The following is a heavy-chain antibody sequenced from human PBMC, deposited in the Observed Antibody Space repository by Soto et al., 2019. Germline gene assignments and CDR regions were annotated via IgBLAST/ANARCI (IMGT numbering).Heavy chain of an antibody. J-gene: IGHJ6*03. Sequence: QVQLVQSGAEVKKPGASVKVSCKASGYTFTSYYMHWVRQAPGQGLEWMGIINPSGGSTCYAQKFQGRVTMTRDTSTSTVYMELSSLRSEDTAVYYCARELWSGYYQYYYYMDVWGKGTTVTVSS. CDR1: GYTFTSYY. CDR2: INPSGGST. V-gene: IGHV1-46*03. CDR3: ARELWSGYYQYYYYMDV. D-gene: IGHD3-3*01.